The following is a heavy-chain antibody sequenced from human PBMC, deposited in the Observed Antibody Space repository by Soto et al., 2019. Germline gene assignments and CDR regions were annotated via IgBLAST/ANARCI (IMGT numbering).Heavy chain of an antibody. J-gene: IGHJ6*03. D-gene: IGHD3-9*01. CDR1: GFTFSSYA. CDR2: ISGSGGST. CDR3: AKHEIFSKNYYCYYMEV. Sequence: EVQLLESGGGLVQPGGSLRLSCAASGFTFSSYAMSWVRQAPGKGLEWVSAISGSGGSTYYADSVKGRFTISRDNSKKTPYLQMNSLRAEDTAVYYCAKHEIFSKNYYCYYMEVWGKGTTVTVSS. V-gene: IGHV3-23*01.